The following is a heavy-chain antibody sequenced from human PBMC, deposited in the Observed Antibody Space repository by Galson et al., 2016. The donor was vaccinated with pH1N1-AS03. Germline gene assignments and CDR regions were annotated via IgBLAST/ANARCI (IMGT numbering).Heavy chain of an antibody. CDR2: INPNNGVT. V-gene: IGHV1-2*04. CDR3: ARDPRGPCTSATCPTTYYFGMDV. CDR1: GGTFSNYA. Sequence: SVKVSCKASGGTFSNYAISWVRQAPGQGLEWMGWINPNNGVTNYAQKFQAWVTMTGDTSISTAYMELYGLKSDDTAVYYCARDPRGPCTSATCPTTYYFGMDVWGQGTTVTVSS. J-gene: IGHJ6*02. D-gene: IGHD2-2*01.